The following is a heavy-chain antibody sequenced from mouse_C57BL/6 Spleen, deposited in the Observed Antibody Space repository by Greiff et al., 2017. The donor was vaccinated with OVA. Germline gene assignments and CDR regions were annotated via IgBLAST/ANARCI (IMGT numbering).Heavy chain of an antibody. CDR2: ISWDDDK. V-gene: IGHV8-12*01. D-gene: IGHD2-4*01. Sequence: QVTLKESGPGILQSSQTLSLTCSFSGFSLSTSGMGVSWIRQPSGKGLEWLAHISWDDDKRYNPSLKSRLTISKDTSRNQVFLRITSVDTADTATYYCARSLYYDYDVLAYWGQGTLVTVSA. CDR3: ARSLYYDYDVLAY. CDR1: GFSLSTSGMG. J-gene: IGHJ3*01.